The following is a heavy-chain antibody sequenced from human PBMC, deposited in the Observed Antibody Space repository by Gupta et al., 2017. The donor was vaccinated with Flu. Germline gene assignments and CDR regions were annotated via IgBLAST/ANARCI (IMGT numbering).Heavy chain of an antibody. CDR3: ARTTTAVADLFDY. D-gene: IGHD6-19*01. V-gene: IGHV5-51*01. CDR1: GYSFTSYW. J-gene: IGHJ4*02. CDR2: IYPGDSDT. Sequence: EVQLVQSGAEVKKPGESLKISCKGSGYSFTSYWIGWVRQMPGKGLEWMGIIYPGDSDTRYSPAVQGQVTISADKSSSTAYLQWSRLKASDTAMYYCARTTTAVADLFDYWGQGTLVTVYS.